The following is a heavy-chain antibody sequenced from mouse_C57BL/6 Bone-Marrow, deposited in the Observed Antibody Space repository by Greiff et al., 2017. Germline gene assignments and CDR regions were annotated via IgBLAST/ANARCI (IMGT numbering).Heavy chain of an antibody. CDR3: ARSGDDERDAMDY. J-gene: IGHJ4*01. V-gene: IGHV1-81*01. D-gene: IGHD4-1*01. Sequence: QVQLQQSGAELARPGASVKLSCKASGYTFTSYGISWVKQRTGQGLEWIGEIYPRSGNTYYNEKFKGKATLTADKSSSTAYMELRSLTSEDSAVYFCARSGDDERDAMDYWGQGTSVTVSS. CDR2: IYPRSGNT. CDR1: GYTFTSYG.